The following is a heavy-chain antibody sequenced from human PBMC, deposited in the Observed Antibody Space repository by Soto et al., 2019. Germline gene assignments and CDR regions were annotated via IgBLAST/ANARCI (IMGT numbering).Heavy chain of an antibody. Sequence: GGSLRLSCAASGFTFSSYLMSWARQAPGKGLEWVANIKQDGSEKYYVDSVKGRFTISRDNAKSSLYLQMNDLRAEDTAVYYCARSGYDFWSSQNIYYFDYWGQGTLVTVSS. CDR3: ARSGYDFWSSQNIYYFDY. J-gene: IGHJ4*02. CDR2: IKQDGSEK. V-gene: IGHV3-7*01. CDR1: GFTFSSYL. D-gene: IGHD3-3*01.